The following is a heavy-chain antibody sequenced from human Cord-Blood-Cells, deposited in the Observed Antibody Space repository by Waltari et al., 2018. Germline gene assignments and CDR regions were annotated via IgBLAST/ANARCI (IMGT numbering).Heavy chain of an antibody. D-gene: IGHD6-19*01. V-gene: IGHV3-15*01. CDR2: SKSKTDGGTT. J-gene: IGHJ4*02. CDR1: GFTVSNAW. CDR3: TTGTSGWYDY. Sequence: EVQLVESGGGLVKPGGSLRLSCAASGFTVSNAWMSWVCQAPGKGLEWVGRSKSKTDGGTTDYAAPVKGRFTISRDDSKNMLYLQMNSLKTEDTAVYYCTTGTSGWYDYWGQGTLVTVSS.